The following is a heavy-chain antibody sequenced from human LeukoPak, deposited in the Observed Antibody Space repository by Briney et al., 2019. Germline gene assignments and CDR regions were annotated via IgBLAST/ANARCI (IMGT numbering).Heavy chain of an antibody. J-gene: IGHJ4*02. V-gene: IGHV1-24*01. CDR2: FDPEDGET. Sequence: ASVTVSCKVSGYTLTELSMHWVRQAPGKGLEWMGGFDPEDGETIYAQKFQGRATMTEDTSTDTAYMELSSLRSEDTAVYYCATSQYYDILTGYFGSGWGQGTLVTVSS. CDR3: ATSQYYDILTGYFGSG. D-gene: IGHD3-9*01. CDR1: GYTLTELS.